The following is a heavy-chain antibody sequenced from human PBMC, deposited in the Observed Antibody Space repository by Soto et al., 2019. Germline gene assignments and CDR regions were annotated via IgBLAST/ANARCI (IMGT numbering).Heavy chain of an antibody. D-gene: IGHD3-10*01. Sequence: EVQLLESGGGLVQPGGSLRLSCAASGFTFNNYAMTWVRQAPGKGLEWVSAISGGGDTTSYADSVKGRFTGSRGGSKSTLYLQMSRLRAEDTALYYCAKGRGGSGSLTPRVDFCGLATLVTVSS. CDR2: ISGGGDTT. CDR3: AKGRGGSGSLTPRVDF. CDR1: GFTFNNYA. J-gene: IGHJ4*02. V-gene: IGHV3-23*01.